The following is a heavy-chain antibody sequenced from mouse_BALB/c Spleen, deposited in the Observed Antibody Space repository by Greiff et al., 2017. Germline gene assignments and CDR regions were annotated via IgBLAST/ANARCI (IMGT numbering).Heavy chain of an antibody. J-gene: IGHJ4*01. CDR1: GFTFSSFG. CDR3: ARYDYDGYYAMDY. Sequence: EVQVVESGGGLVQPGGSRKLSCAASGFTFSSFGMHWVRQAPEKGLEWVAYISSGSSTIYYADTVKGRFTISRDNPKNTLFLQMTSLRSEDTAMYYCARYDYDGYYAMDYWGQGTSVTVSS. D-gene: IGHD2-4*01. CDR2: ISSGSSTI. V-gene: IGHV5-17*02.